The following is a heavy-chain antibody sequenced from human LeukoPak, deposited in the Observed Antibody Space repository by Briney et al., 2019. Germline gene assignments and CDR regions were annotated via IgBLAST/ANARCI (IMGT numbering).Heavy chain of an antibody. D-gene: IGHD3-3*01. CDR3: ARGSHYNFWSGYYSYYFDY. CDR2: ISAYNGNT. CDR1: GYTFTSYG. J-gene: IGHJ4*02. Sequence: ASVKVSCKASGYTFTSYGISWVRQAPGQGLEWMGWISAYNGNTNYAQKLQGRVTMTTDTSTSTAYMELRSLRSDDTAVYYCARGSHYNFWSGYYSYYFDYWGQGTLVTVSS. V-gene: IGHV1-18*01.